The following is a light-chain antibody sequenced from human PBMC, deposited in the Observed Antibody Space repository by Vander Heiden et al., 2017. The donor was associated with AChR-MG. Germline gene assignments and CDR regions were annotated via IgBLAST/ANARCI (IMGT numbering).Light chain of an antibody. Sequence: QVPGTAPRLLIYSDSRRPSGVPERFSGSKSGTTALLAISRLQSDDEADFFCSAWDDGLSASVFGGGTKLT. V-gene: IGLV1-44*01. J-gene: IGLJ3*02. CDR3: SAWDDGLSASV. CDR2: SDS.